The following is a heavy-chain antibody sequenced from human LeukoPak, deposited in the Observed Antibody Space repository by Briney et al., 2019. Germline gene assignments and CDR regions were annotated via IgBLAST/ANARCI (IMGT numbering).Heavy chain of an antibody. CDR3: ARRGGPYFDY. CDR2: INPISGGT. J-gene: IGHJ4*02. V-gene: IGHV1-2*02. D-gene: IGHD3-16*01. CDR1: GYTFTDYH. Sequence: ASVTVSCKASGYTFTDYHIHWVRRAPGEGLEWMGWINPISGGTNFAQKFQGRVTMTSDTSISTAYMELSGLRSDDTAVYYCARRGGPYFDYWGQGTLVTVSS.